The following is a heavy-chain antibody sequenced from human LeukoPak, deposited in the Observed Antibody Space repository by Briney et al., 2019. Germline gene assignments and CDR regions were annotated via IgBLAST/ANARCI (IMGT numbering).Heavy chain of an antibody. CDR2: ISGSGAYT. V-gene: IGHV3-23*01. CDR1: GFTFSSYA. J-gene: IGHJ1*01. Sequence: GGSLRLSCAASGFTFSSYAMSWVRQAPGKGLEWVSTISGSGAYTYYADSVQGRFTISRDNSKNTLYLQMNSLRAEDTAVYYCAKYFASGSYYKLPHWGQGTLVTVSS. D-gene: IGHD3-10*01. CDR3: AKYFASGSYYKLPH.